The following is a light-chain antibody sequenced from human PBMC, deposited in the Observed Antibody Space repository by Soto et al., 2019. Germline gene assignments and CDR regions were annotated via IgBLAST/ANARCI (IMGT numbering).Light chain of an antibody. CDR3: QQYNSYSWT. J-gene: IGKJ1*01. Sequence: EMVLTQSPGTLSLSPGDRATLSCRASQSVSSNLAWYQQKPGQAPRLLIYGASTRATGIPARFSGSGSGTEFTLTISSLQSEDFATYYCQQYNSYSWTFGQGTKVDIK. CDR2: GAS. V-gene: IGKV3-15*01. CDR1: QSVSSN.